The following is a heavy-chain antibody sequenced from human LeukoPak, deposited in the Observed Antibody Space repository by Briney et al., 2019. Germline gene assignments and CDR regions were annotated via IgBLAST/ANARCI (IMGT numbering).Heavy chain of an antibody. CDR3: AKGLWASTVGATGIFFDY. D-gene: IGHD1-26*01. CDR2: ISGRGGDT. Sequence: GGSLRLSCAASGFTFRRSAMTWVRQVPGKGLEWVSTISGRGGDTDYADSVKGRFIISRDSSENTLYLQMHSLGVEDTGVYYCAKGLWASTVGATGIFFDYRGQGIQVTVSS. V-gene: IGHV3-23*01. CDR1: GFTFRRSA. J-gene: IGHJ4*02.